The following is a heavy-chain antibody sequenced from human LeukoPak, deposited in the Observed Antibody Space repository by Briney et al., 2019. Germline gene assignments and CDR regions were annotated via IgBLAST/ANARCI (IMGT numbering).Heavy chain of an antibody. Sequence: GGSLRLSCAASGFTFSSYAMHWVRQAPGKGLEWVAVISYDGSNKYYADSVKGRFTISRDDSKNTLYLQMNSLRAEDTALYYCARDRTGGGDFFDYWGQGTLVTVSS. CDR3: ARDRTGGGDFFDY. J-gene: IGHJ4*02. CDR2: ISYDGSNK. V-gene: IGHV3-30-3*01. D-gene: IGHD2-8*02. CDR1: GFTFSSYA.